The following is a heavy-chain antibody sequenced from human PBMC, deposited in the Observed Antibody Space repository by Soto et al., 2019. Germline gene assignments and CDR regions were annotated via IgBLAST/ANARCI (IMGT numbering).Heavy chain of an antibody. J-gene: IGHJ5*02. Sequence: ASVKVSCKASGYTFTSYGISWVRQAPGQGLEWMGWISAYNGNTNYAQELQGRVTMTTDTSKSTAYMELRSLRSDDTAVYYCAKSYSSSSDRFDPWGQGILVTVSS. CDR3: AKSYSSSSDRFDP. V-gene: IGHV1-18*01. CDR1: GYTFTSYG. CDR2: ISAYNGNT. D-gene: IGHD6-6*01.